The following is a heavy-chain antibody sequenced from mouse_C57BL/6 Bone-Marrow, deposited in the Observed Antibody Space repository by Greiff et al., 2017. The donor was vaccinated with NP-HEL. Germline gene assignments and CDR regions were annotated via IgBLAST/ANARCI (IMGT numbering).Heavy chain of an antibody. CDR1: GFSINTYA. CDR2: IRSKSNNYAT. V-gene: IGHV10-1*01. J-gene: IGHJ1*03. D-gene: IGHD1-1*01. Sequence: EVMLVESGGGLVQPKGSLKLSCAASGFSINTYAMNWVRQAPGKGVEWVARIRSKSNNYATYYADSVKDRFPISRDESRSMLYLQMNNVKTEDTAMYYCVRHEDRYYCSSPFWYFDVWGTGTTVTVSS. CDR3: VRHEDRYYCSSPFWYFDV.